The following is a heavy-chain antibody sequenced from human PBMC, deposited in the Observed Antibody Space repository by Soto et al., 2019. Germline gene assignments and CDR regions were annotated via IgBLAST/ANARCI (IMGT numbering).Heavy chain of an antibody. CDR3: AKDDHDPSYFDY. D-gene: IGHD1-1*01. CDR1: GFTFSSYA. V-gene: IGHV3-23*01. CDR2: ISGRGGST. J-gene: IGHJ4*02. Sequence: GGSLRLSCAASGFTFSSYAMSWVRQAPGKGLEWVSAISGRGGSTYYADSVKGRFTISRDNSKNTLYLQMNSLRAEDTAVYYCAKDDHDPSYFDYWGQGTLVTVSS.